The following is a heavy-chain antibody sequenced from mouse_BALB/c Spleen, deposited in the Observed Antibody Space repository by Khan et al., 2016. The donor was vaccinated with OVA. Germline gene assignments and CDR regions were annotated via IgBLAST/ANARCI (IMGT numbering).Heavy chain of an antibody. D-gene: IGHD2-2*01. Sequence: QVQLQQSGAELVRPGASVKLSCKTSGYIFTSYWIHWVKQRSGQGLEWIARIYPGTDNTYYNENFKGKATLTADKSSSTAYMQLSSLKSEDSAVFFGARYEEVTGEWGQGTTVTVSS. CDR1: GYIFTSYW. J-gene: IGHJ4*01. CDR2: IYPGTDNT. CDR3: ARYEEVTGE. V-gene: IGHV1S132*01.